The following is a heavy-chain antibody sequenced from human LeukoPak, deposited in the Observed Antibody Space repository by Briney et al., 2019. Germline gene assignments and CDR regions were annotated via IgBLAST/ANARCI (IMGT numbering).Heavy chain of an antibody. D-gene: IGHD5-18*01. Sequence: ASVKVSCKASGGTFSSYAISWVRQAPGQGLEWMGGTIPIFGTANYAQKFQGRVTITADESTSTAYMELSSLRSADTAVYYCARVLTAMPNYYYYYMDVWGKGTTVTVSS. CDR2: TIPIFGTA. CDR1: GGTFSSYA. CDR3: ARVLTAMPNYYYYYMDV. J-gene: IGHJ6*03. V-gene: IGHV1-69*01.